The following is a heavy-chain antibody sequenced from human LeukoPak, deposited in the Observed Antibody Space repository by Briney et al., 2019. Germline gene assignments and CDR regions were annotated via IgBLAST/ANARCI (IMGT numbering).Heavy chain of an antibody. CDR1: GLSITSYS. V-gene: IGHV3-48*01. CDR3: AKDSRDGYNFGVFDY. J-gene: IGHJ4*02. Sequence: GGSLRLSCAASGLSITSYSMNWVRQAPGKGLEWVSHISSSSTTIEYADSVKGRFTISRDNAKNSLYLQMNSLRAEDTALYYCAKDSRDGYNFGVFDYWGQGTLVTVSS. D-gene: IGHD5-24*01. CDR2: ISSSSTTI.